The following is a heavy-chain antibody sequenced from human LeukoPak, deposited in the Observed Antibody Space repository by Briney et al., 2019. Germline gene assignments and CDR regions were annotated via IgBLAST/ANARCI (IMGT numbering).Heavy chain of an antibody. Sequence: PGGSLRLSCAASGFTFSSYDMYWVRQAPGKGLEWVAVIWHDGTNEYYADSVKGRFTISRDNSKNTVYLQMNSLRAEDTAVYYCARNRYRLDYWGQGILVTVAS. CDR1: GFTFSSYD. D-gene: IGHD1-1*01. J-gene: IGHJ4*02. V-gene: IGHV3-33*01. CDR3: ARNRYRLDY. CDR2: IWHDGTNE.